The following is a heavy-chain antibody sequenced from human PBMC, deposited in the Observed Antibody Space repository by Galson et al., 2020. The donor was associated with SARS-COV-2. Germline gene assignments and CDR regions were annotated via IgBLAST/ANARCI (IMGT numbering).Heavy chain of an antibody. D-gene: IGHD6-19*01. CDR2: ISSTGKYI. Sequence: KIGESLKISCAASGFSFSSYAMTWVRQAPGKGLEWVSSISSTGKYIYYGDSVKGRFTISRDNAKNSLYLQLNSLRAEDTAVFYCARVSEGALDFLLTSVAGPIDLWGQGTLVTVSS. CDR3: ARVSEGALDFLLTSVAGPIDL. V-gene: IGHV3-21*01. CDR1: GFSFSSYA. J-gene: IGHJ4*02.